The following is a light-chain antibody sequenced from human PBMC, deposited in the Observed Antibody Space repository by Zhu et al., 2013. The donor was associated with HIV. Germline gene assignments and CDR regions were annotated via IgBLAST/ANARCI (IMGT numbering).Light chain of an antibody. CDR2: AAS. CDR1: QTISDY. V-gene: IGKV1-39*01. Sequence: DIQMTQSPSSLSASVGDRVTITCRASQTISDYLNWYQHKPGKAPKLLIFAASSLQGGVPSRFSGSGSGTDFTLTISSLQPEDFATYYCQQSYSAPRTFGQGTQVDVK. J-gene: IGKJ1*01. CDR3: QQSYSAPRT.